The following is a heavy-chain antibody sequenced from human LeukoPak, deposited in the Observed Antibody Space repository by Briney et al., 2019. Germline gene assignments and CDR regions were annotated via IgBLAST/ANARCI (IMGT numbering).Heavy chain of an antibody. CDR1: GYTFTSYA. CDR2: IYAGNGNT. D-gene: IGHD2-15*01. CDR3: AREDIVVVVAALDY. J-gene: IGHJ4*02. Sequence: GASVKVSCKASGYTFTSYAMHWVRQAPGQRLEWMGWIYAGNGNTKYSQKFQGRVTITRDTSASTAYMELSSLRSEDTAVYYCAREDIVVVVAALDYWGQGTLVTVSS. V-gene: IGHV1-3*01.